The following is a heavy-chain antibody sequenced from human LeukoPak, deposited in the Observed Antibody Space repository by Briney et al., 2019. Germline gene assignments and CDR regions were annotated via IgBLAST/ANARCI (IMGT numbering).Heavy chain of an antibody. V-gene: IGHV3-53*05. CDR3: ARQAAAATPFYY. CDR2: IYSGGAT. J-gene: IGHJ4*02. Sequence: GGSLRLSCAASGFTVTSSYMSWLRQAPGKGLEWVSIIYSGGATYYADSVKGRFAISRDNSKNTLYLQMNGLRPEDTAMYYCARQAAAATPFYYWGQGSLVTVSS. D-gene: IGHD6-13*01. CDR1: GFTVTSSY.